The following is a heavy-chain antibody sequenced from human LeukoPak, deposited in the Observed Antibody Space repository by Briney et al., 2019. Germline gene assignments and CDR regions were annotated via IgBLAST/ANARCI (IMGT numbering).Heavy chain of an antibody. J-gene: IGHJ4*02. CDR1: GFTFSNYG. CDR2: IQYDESNK. V-gene: IGHV3-30*02. CDR3: AKIDY. Sequence: PGGSLRLSCAASGFTFSNYGIHWVRQAPGKGLEWVAFIQYDESNKYYADSVKGRFTISRDNSKNTLFLQMNSLRAEDTAVYYCAKIDYWGQGTLVTVSS.